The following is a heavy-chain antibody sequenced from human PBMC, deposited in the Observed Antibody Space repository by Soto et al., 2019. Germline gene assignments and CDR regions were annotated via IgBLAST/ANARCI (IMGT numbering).Heavy chain of an antibody. CDR1: GFTFNTYD. J-gene: IGHJ4*01. V-gene: IGHV3-23*01. CDR2: ISTTGDPT. CDR3: VRHWGV. Sequence: EVPLLESGGGLVQPGGSLRLSFAASGFTFNTYDMSWVRQAPGTGLEWVSSISTTGDPTFYAGSVKGRFTISRDNSRNPLFLHINTRRADDTAVYYCVRHWGVWGHGTLVTVSS. D-gene: IGHD3-16*01.